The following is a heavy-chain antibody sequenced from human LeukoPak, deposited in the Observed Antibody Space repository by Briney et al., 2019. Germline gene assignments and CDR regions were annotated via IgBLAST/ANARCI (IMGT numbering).Heavy chain of an antibody. CDR2: INHSGST. CDR1: GGSFSGYY. D-gene: IGHD2/OR15-2a*01. V-gene: IGHV4-34*01. Sequence: PSETLSLTCAVYGGSFSGYYWSWIRQPPGKGLEWIGEINHSGSTNYNPSLKSRVTISVDTSKNQFSLKLSSVTAADTAVYYCARRNDEYPGYAFDIWGQGTMVTVSS. CDR3: ARRNDEYPGYAFDI. J-gene: IGHJ3*02.